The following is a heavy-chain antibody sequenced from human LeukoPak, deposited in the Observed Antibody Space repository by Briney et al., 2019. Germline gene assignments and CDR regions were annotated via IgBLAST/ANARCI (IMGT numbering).Heavy chain of an antibody. J-gene: IGHJ6*02. V-gene: IGHV1-18*01. D-gene: IGHD6-13*01. CDR1: GYTFTSYG. Sequence: ASVKVSCKASGYTFTSYGISWVRQAPGQGLEWMGWISAYNGNTNYAQKLQGRVTMTTDTSTSTAYMALRSLRSDDTAVYYCARDSRSWYSYYYYGMDVWGQGTTVTVSS. CDR2: ISAYNGNT. CDR3: ARDSRSWYSYYYYGMDV.